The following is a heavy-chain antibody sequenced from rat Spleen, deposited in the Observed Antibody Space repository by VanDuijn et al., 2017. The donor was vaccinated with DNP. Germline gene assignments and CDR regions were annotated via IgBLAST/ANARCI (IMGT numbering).Heavy chain of an antibody. J-gene: IGHJ4*01. D-gene: IGHD1-2*01. CDR2: IIYDGSRT. CDR1: GFTFSDYN. CDR3: TTHGSIATISTWAMDV. V-gene: IGHV5S10*01. Sequence: EVQLVESGGGLVQPGRSLKLSCAASGFTFSDYNMAWVRQAPKKGLEWVSTIIYDGSRTYYRDSVKGRFTISRDNAKNTLYLQMDSLRSEDTATYYCTTHGSIATISTWAMDVLSQGTSVTVSS.